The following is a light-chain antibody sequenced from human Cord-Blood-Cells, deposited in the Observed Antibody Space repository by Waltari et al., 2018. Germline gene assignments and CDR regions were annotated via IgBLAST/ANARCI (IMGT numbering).Light chain of an antibody. J-gene: IGLJ2*01. CDR2: EGS. CDR3: CSYAGSSTLV. V-gene: IGLV2-23*01. CDR1: SSDVGSYNL. Sequence: QSALTQPASVSGSPGQSINISCTGTSSDVGSYNLFSWYQQHPGKAPKLMIYEGSKRPSGVSNRFSGSKSGNTASLTISGLQAEDEADYYCCSYAGSSTLVFGGGTKLTVL.